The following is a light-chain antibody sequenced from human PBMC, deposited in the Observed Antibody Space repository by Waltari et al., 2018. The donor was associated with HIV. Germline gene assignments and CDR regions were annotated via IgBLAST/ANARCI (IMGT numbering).Light chain of an antibody. CDR1: RSDLGDSDY. V-gene: IGLV2-14*03. CDR3: SSFTTRGQIV. J-gene: IGLJ2*01. Sequence: QSALTQPASVSGSPGQSITISCSGTRSDLGDSDYVSWYQQRPAKAPQLMISDVNKRPSGVSGRFSGSKSGSAAALTISGLQAEDEADYYCSSFTTRGQIVFGGGTKLTVL. CDR2: DVN.